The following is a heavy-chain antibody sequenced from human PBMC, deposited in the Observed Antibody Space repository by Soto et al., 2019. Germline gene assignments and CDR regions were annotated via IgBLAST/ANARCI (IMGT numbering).Heavy chain of an antibody. Sequence: SVKASCTDSGVTFSSYAINWVRQAPGQGLEWMGWIIPIFRTANYAQKFQGRVTITADKSTSTAYMELSSLRSEDTAVYYCARALGYCGSTSCYMTLYYYYGMDVWG. D-gene: IGHD2-2*02. V-gene: IGHV1-69*06. CDR1: GVTFSSYA. J-gene: IGHJ6*01. CDR2: IIPIFRTA. CDR3: ARALGYCGSTSCYMTLYYYYGMDV.